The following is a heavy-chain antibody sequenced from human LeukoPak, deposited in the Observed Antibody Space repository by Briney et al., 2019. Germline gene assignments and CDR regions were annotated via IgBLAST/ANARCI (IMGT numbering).Heavy chain of an antibody. Sequence: PSETLSLTCTVSGDSIGTYFWHWIRQPPGKGLEWIGRIYTSGSTNYNPSLKSRVTISVDTSKSQFSLKLSSVTAADTAVYYCTLSGSSVYLDYWGQGTLVTVSS. CDR2: IYTSGST. CDR3: TLSGSSVYLDY. D-gene: IGHD6-19*01. V-gene: IGHV4-4*08. CDR1: GDSIGTYF. J-gene: IGHJ4*02.